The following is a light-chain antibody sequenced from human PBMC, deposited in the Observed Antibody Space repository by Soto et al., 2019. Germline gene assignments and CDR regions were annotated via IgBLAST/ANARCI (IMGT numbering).Light chain of an antibody. CDR1: SSDVGGYKY. V-gene: IGLV2-14*03. CDR3: SSYTSSSTRV. J-gene: IGLJ1*01. CDR2: DIC. Sequence: QSALTQPASVSGSPGQSITISCTGTSSDVGGYKYVSWYQQHPGKAPKLMIYDICNRPSGVSNRFSGSKSGNTASLTISGLQAEDEADYYCSSYTSSSTRVFGTGTKLTVL.